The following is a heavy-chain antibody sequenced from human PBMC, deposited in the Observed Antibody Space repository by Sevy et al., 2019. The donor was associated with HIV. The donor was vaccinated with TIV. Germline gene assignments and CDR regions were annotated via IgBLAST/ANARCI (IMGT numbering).Heavy chain of an antibody. CDR3: ARDPGNSGNY. V-gene: IGHV3-30*04. J-gene: IGHJ4*02. Sequence: GGSLRLSCAASGFTFSTYAMHWLRQAPGKGLEWVAVISHDERTTYYADSVKGRFTISRDNSNNTLYLQMDSLRPEDTTIYYCARDPGNSGNYWGQGTLVTVSS. D-gene: IGHD1-1*01. CDR1: GFTFSTYA. CDR2: ISHDERTT.